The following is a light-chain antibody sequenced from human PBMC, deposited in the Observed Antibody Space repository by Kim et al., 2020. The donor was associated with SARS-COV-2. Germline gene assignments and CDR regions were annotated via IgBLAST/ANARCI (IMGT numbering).Light chain of an antibody. CDR3: SSYTSSSTLYV. Sequence: QSITISCTGTSSDVGSYNYVSWYQQHPGNAPKLMIYDVSKRPSGVSNRFSGSKSGNTASLTISGLQAEDEADYYCSSYTSSSTLYVFGTGTKVTVL. V-gene: IGLV2-14*04. J-gene: IGLJ1*01. CDR1: SSDVGSYNY. CDR2: DVS.